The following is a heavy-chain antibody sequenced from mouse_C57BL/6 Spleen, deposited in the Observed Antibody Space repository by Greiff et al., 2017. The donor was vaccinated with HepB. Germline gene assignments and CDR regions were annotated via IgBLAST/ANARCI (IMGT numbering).Heavy chain of an antibody. CDR3: AREGGTAWFAY. CDR1: GYTFTSYG. CDR2: IYPRSGNT. D-gene: IGHD4-1*01. V-gene: IGHV1-81*01. Sequence: QVQLQQSGAELARPGASVKLSCKASGYTFTSYGISWVKQRTGQGLEWIGEIYPRSGNTYYNEKFKGKATLTADKSSSTAYMEHRSLTSEDSAVYFCAREGGTAWFAYWGQGTLVTVSA. J-gene: IGHJ3*01.